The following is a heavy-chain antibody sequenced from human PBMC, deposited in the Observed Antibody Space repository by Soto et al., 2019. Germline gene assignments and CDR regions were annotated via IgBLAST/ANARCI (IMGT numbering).Heavy chain of an antibody. Sequence: QVQLVQSRAEVKKPGASVKVSCKASGYTLTSYGISWVRQAPGQGLEWVGWISPYNGNTKYAQKLQDRVTLTTDTSTSTAYMELRSLRPDDTAVYYCARADFDFWSGYSPFDYWGQGTLVTVSS. CDR3: ARADFDFWSGYSPFDY. J-gene: IGHJ4*02. CDR2: ISPYNGNT. V-gene: IGHV1-18*01. CDR1: GYTLTSYG. D-gene: IGHD3-3*01.